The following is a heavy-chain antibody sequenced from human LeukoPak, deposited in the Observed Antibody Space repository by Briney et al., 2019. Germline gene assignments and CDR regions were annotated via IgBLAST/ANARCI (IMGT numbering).Heavy chain of an antibody. CDR3: AKDRNYDILTGYHPDAFDI. V-gene: IGHV3-23*01. Sequence: GGSLRLSCAASGFTFSSYAMSWVRQAPGKGLEWVSTISGSGGSTNYADSVKGRFTISRDNSKNTLYLQMNSLRAEDTAVYYCAKDRNYDILTGYHPDAFDIWGQGTMVTVSS. CDR2: ISGSGGST. J-gene: IGHJ3*02. D-gene: IGHD3-9*01. CDR1: GFTFSSYA.